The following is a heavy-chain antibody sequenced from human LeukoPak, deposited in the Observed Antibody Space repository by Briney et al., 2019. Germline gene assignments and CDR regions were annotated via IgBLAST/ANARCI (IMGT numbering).Heavy chain of an antibody. CDR3: ARSEGYYDILTGYYYYYGMDV. CDR2: IWYDGSNK. V-gene: IGHV3-33*01. Sequence: GRSLRLSCAASGFTFSSYGMHWVRQAPGKGLEWVAVIWYDGSNKYYADSVKGRFTISRDNSKNTLYLQMNSLRAEDTAMYYCARSEGYYDILTGYYYYYGMDVWGKGTTVTVSS. D-gene: IGHD3-9*01. CDR1: GFTFSSYG. J-gene: IGHJ6*04.